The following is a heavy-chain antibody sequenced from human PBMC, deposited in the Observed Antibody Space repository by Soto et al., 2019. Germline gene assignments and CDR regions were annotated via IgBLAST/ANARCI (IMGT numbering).Heavy chain of an antibody. V-gene: IGHV3-7*05. CDR2: MNQDGSEK. CDR3: ASQRVSYAMYV. J-gene: IGHJ6*02. Sequence: EVQLVESGGGLVQPGGSLRLSCTVSGFTFGDYWMTWVRQAPGKGLEWVANMNQDGSEKYYVDSVQGRFAISRDNAKNSLYLQMHSLSAEDTAVYYCASQRVSYAMYVRGQGTTVTVSS. CDR1: GFTFGDYW. D-gene: IGHD1-1*01.